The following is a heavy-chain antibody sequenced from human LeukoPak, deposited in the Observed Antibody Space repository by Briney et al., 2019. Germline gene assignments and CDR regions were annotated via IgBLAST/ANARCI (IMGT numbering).Heavy chain of an antibody. V-gene: IGHV4-59*01. J-gene: IGHJ4*02. CDR1: GDSISTYH. Sequence: SETVSLTCSVSGDSISTYHWNWIRKPPGKGLEWIGYMQSTGNSKYNPSLRSRVTMFVDTSKNQVALILSSVTAADTAVYYCARDLGDSSGRYPVNFDYWGQGTLVTVSS. D-gene: IGHD3-22*01. CDR3: ARDLGDSSGRYPVNFDY. CDR2: MQSTGNS.